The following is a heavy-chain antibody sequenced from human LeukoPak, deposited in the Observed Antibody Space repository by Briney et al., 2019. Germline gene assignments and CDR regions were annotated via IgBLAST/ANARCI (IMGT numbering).Heavy chain of an antibody. CDR2: ISNNGGYT. Sequence: GGSLRLSCAASGFTFSSSAMSWVRQAPGKGLEWVSAISNNGGYTYYADSVQGRFTTSRDNSKSTLCLQMNSLRAEDTAVYYCAKSAPVLRYFDSPNPRWGQGTLVTVAS. CDR3: AKSAPVLRYFDSPNPR. V-gene: IGHV3-23*01. J-gene: IGHJ4*02. CDR1: GFTFSSSA. D-gene: IGHD3-9*01.